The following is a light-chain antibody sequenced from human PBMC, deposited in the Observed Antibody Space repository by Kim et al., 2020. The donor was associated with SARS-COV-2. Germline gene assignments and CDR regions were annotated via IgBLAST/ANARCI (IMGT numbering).Light chain of an antibody. Sequence: PGERPTLSCRASQSVSSYLAWYQQKPGQPPRLLIYDASTRATSIPARFSGGGSGTDFTLTISSLEPEDFAVYYCQQRGNWPLTFGGGTKVDI. CDR2: DAS. J-gene: IGKJ4*01. V-gene: IGKV3-11*01. CDR3: QQRGNWPLT. CDR1: QSVSSY.